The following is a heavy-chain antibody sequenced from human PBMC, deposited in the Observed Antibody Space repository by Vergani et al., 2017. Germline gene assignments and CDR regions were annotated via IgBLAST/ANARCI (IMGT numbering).Heavy chain of an antibody. CDR2: IIPIFGTA. CDR3: AGLAPFRIAARPGTEQEDY. Sequence: QVQLVQSGAEVKKPGSSVKVSCKASGGTFSSYAISWVRQAPGQGLEWMGGIIPIFGTANYAQKFQGRVTITADDSPSTAYMELSSLRTEDTAVYYCAGLAPFRIAARPGTEQEDYWGQGTLVTVSS. J-gene: IGHJ4*02. D-gene: IGHD6-6*01. CDR1: GGTFSSYA. V-gene: IGHV1-69*01.